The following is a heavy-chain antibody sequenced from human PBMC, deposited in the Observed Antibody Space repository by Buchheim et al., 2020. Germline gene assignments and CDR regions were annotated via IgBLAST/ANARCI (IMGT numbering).Heavy chain of an antibody. CDR3: AREYSYYYGMDV. Sequence: QVQLVESGGGVVQPGRSLRLSCAASGFTFSSYAMHWVRQAPGKGLEWVAVISYDGSNKYYADSVKGRFTISRDNYKNTLYLQMNSLRAEDTAVYYCAREYSYYYGMDVWGQGTT. CDR1: GFTFSSYA. J-gene: IGHJ6*02. CDR2: ISYDGSNK. V-gene: IGHV3-30-3*01. D-gene: IGHD1-26*01.